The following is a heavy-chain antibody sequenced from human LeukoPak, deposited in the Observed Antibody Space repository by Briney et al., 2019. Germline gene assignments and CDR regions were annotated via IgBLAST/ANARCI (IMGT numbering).Heavy chain of an antibody. D-gene: IGHD3-16*02. CDR2: INSDGSST. V-gene: IGHV3-74*01. J-gene: IGHJ4*02. Sequence: GGSLRLSCAASGFTFSSYAMHWVRQAPGKGLEWVSRINSDGSSTSYADSVKGRFTISRDNAKNTLYLQMNSLRAEDTAVYYCARAGFTGELSYWGQGTLVTVSS. CDR1: GFTFSSYA. CDR3: ARAGFTGELSY.